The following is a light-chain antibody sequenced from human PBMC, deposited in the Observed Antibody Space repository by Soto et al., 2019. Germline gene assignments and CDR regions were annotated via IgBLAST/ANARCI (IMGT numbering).Light chain of an antibody. J-gene: IGKJ3*01. CDR3: QQYDNLPPFT. Sequence: DIQMTQSPSSLSASVGDRVTITCQASQDISNYLNWYQQKPGKAPKLLIYDASNLETGVPSRFSGSGSGTDFTSTISSLQPEDIATYYCQQYDNLPPFTFGPGTKVDI. V-gene: IGKV1-33*01. CDR2: DAS. CDR1: QDISNY.